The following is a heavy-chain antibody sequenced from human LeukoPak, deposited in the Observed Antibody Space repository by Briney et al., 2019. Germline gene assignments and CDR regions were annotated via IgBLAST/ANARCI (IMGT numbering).Heavy chain of an antibody. CDR2: IWYDGSNK. V-gene: IGHV3-33*01. J-gene: IGHJ6*02. Sequence: QPGGSLRLSCAASGFTFSSYGMPWVRQAPGKGLEWVAVIWYDGSNKYYADSVKGRFTISRDNSKNTLYLQMNSLRAEDTAVYYCARGEPWGPSRYYGMDVWGQGTTVTVSS. CDR3: ARGEPWGPSRYYGMDV. CDR1: GFTFSSYG. D-gene: IGHD1-14*01.